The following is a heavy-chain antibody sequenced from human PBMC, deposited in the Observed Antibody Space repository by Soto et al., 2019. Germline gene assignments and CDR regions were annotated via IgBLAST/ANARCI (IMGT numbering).Heavy chain of an antibody. CDR1: GFTFSSYA. CDR2: ISGSAGST. CDR3: ASAAREYYYYGMDV. V-gene: IGHV3-23*01. J-gene: IGHJ6*02. Sequence: EVQLLESGGGLVQPGGSLRLSFAASGFTFSSYAMTWARQAPGKGLDWVSVISGSAGSTYYADSVKGRFTISRDNSKNTLYLQMNSLRAEDTAVYYCASAAREYYYYGMDVWGQGTTVTVSS.